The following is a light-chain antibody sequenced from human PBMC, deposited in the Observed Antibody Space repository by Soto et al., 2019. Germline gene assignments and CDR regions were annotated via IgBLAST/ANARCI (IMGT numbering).Light chain of an antibody. V-gene: IGKV1-27*01. Sequence: IQMTQSPSSLSASVGYRVTITCRASQGIRNYLAWYQQKPGKVPKLLIHGASTLQPGVTSRFSGSGSGTDFTLTISSLQPEDVATYYCQEYNSGHRTFGQGTKVDIK. CDR1: QGIRNY. CDR2: GAS. CDR3: QEYNSGHRT. J-gene: IGKJ1*01.